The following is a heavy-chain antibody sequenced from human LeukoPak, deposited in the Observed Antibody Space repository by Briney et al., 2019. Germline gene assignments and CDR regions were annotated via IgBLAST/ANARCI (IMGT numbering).Heavy chain of an antibody. J-gene: IGHJ4*02. CDR1: GFTFSRYW. D-gene: IGHD2-15*01. CDR3: ARAEDNDY. V-gene: IGHV3-7*03. Sequence: GGSLRLSCAASGFTFSRYWMTWVRQAPGKGLEWVANIKQDGSEKYYVDSVKGRFTISRDNAKNSVYLQMNSLRAEDTAVYYCARAEDNDYWGQGTLVTVPS. CDR2: IKQDGSEK.